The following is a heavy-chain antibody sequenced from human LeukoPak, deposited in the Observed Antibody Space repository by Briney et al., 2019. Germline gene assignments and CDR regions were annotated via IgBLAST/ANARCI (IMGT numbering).Heavy chain of an antibody. CDR3: ATSGYCSGGSCYSGMGAYYYYGMDV. CDR1: GYTLTELS. J-gene: IGHJ6*02. Sequence: ASVKVSCKVSGYTLTELSMHWARQAPGKGLEWMGGFDPEDGETIYAQKFQGRVTMTEDTSTDTAYMELSSLRSEDTAVYYCATSGYCSGGSCYSGMGAYYYYGMDVWGQGTTVTVSS. V-gene: IGHV1-24*01. CDR2: FDPEDGET. D-gene: IGHD2-15*01.